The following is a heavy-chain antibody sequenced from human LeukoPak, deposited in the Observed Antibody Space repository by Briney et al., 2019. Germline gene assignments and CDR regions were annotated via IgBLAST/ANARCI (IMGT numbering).Heavy chain of an antibody. D-gene: IGHD6-19*01. V-gene: IGHV3-30*02. J-gene: IGHJ4*02. Sequence: GGSLRLSCAASGFAFSGYGMHWVRQAPGKGLEWVTYIAYDGSDKFYADSVRGRFTISRDNSKNTLYVQMNSLRVYDTAMYYCVAIAVAGQFYWGQGTLVTVSS. CDR3: VAIAVAGQFY. CDR2: IAYDGSDK. CDR1: GFAFSGYG.